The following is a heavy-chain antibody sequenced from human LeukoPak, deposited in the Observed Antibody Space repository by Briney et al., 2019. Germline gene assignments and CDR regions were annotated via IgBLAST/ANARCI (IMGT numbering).Heavy chain of an antibody. CDR2: IYYSGST. Sequence: SETVSLTCTVSGGSISSGGYYWSWIRQHPGTGLEWIGYIYYSGSTYYNPSLKSRVTISVDTSKNQFSLKLSSVTAADTAVYYCARDSPPYGMDVWGQGTTVTVSS. J-gene: IGHJ6*02. CDR3: ARDSPPYGMDV. V-gene: IGHV4-31*03. CDR1: GGSISSGGYY.